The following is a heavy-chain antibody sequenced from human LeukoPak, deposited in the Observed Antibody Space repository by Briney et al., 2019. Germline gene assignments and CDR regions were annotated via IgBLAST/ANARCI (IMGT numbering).Heavy chain of an antibody. CDR1: GGSISSSNW. CDR3: ARGSYSSGWGYDY. V-gene: IGHV4-4*02. D-gene: IGHD6-19*01. CDR2: IYHSGST. J-gene: IGHJ4*02. Sequence: PSGTLSLTCAVSGGSISSSNWWSWVRQPPGKGLEWIGEIYHSGSTNYNPSLKRRVTISVDKSKNQFSLKLSSVTAADTAVYYCARGSYSSGWGYDYWGQGTLVTVSS.